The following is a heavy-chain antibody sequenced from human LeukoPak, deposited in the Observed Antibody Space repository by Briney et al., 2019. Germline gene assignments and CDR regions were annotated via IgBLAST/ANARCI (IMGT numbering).Heavy chain of an antibody. CDR3: ARLHYDSSGYQSFDY. CDR2: IYHSGST. Sequence: SETLSLTCAVSGGSISSGGYSWSWIRQPPGKGLEWIGYIYHSGSTYYNPSLKSRVTILVDRSKNQFSLKLSSVTAADTAVYYCARLHYDSSGYQSFDYWGQGTLVTVSS. V-gene: IGHV4-30-2*01. J-gene: IGHJ4*02. CDR1: GGSISSGGYS. D-gene: IGHD3-22*01.